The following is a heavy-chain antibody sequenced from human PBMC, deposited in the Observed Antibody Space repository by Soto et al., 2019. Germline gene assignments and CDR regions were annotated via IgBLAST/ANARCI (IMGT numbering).Heavy chain of an antibody. J-gene: IGHJ4*02. CDR1: GYTFTSYY. V-gene: IGHV1-46*01. Sequence: QVQLVQSGAVVTKPGASVKVSCKASGYTFTSYYMHWVRQAPGQRLVYMGIINPNGGTTHYAQKFQGRVTMTRDTSTSTLYMELSSLRSEDTAMYYCAAYTSGWPTPWNWGQGTLVTVSS. CDR3: AAYTSGWPTPWN. D-gene: IGHD6-19*01. CDR2: INPNGGTT.